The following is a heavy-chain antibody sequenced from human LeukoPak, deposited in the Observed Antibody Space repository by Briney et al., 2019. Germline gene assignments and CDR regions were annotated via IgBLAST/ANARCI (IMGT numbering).Heavy chain of an antibody. V-gene: IGHV4-59*01. CDR1: GGSISSYY. Sequence: SETLSLTCTVSGGSISSYYWSWIRLPPGKGLEWIGYIYYSGSTNYNPSLKSRVTISVDTSKNQFSLKLSSVTAADTTVYYCARAPGSGSFGGPNGYYFDYWGQGTLVTVSS. J-gene: IGHJ4*02. CDR2: IYYSGST. CDR3: ARAPGSGSFGGPNGYYFDY. D-gene: IGHD3-10*01.